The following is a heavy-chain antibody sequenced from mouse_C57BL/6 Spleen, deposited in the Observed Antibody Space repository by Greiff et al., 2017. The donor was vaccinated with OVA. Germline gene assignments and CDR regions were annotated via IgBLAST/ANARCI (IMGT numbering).Heavy chain of an antibody. CDR3: VRLSAYSPAWFAY. D-gene: IGHD2-10*01. CDR2: IRSKSNNYAT. J-gene: IGHJ3*01. Sequence: EVHLVESGGGLVQPKGSLKLSCAASGFSFNTYAMNWVRQAPGKGLEWVARIRSKSNNYATYYADSVKDRFTISRDDSESMLYLQMNNLKTVYTAMYYCVRLSAYSPAWFAYWGQGPLVTVSA. V-gene: IGHV10-1*01. CDR1: GFSFNTYA.